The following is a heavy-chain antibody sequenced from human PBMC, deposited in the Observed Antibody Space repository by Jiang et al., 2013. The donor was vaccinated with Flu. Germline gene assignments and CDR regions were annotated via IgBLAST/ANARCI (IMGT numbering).Heavy chain of an antibody. D-gene: IGHD1-14*01. V-gene: IGHV5-51*01. CDR3: ARRGPERGDGMDV. J-gene: IGHJ6*02. CDR1: GYSFTSYW. Sequence: GAEVKKPGESLKISCKGSGYSFTSYWIGWVRQMPGKGLEWMGIIYPGDSDTRYSPSFQGQATISADKSISTAYLQWSSLKASDTTMYYCARRGPERGDGMDVWGQGTTVTVSS. CDR2: IYPGDSDT.